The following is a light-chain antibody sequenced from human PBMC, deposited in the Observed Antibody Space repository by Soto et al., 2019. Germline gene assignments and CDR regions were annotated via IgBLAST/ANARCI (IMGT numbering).Light chain of an antibody. CDR1: RSFSSSY. V-gene: IGKV3-20*01. Sequence: EIVLTQSPGTLALSPGERATLSCRASRSFSSSYLAWYQQMPGQAPRLLIYAASSRATGIPDRFSGSGSGTDFTLTISRLEPEDSAVYYCQQYGSSPPYTFGQGTNLEIK. CDR2: AAS. J-gene: IGKJ2*01. CDR3: QQYGSSPPYT.